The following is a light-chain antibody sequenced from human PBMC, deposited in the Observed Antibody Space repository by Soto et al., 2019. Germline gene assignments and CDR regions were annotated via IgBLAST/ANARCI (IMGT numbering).Light chain of an antibody. CDR2: DAS. J-gene: IGKJ4*01. V-gene: IGKV3-11*01. Sequence: EIVLTQSPATLSLSLGERATLSCRASQSISKYLAWYQQKPGQPPSLLIYDASNRATGIAARFSGSGSGTDFTLSISSLEPEDFAVYSCQHRSDWPLTFGGGTKVEI. CDR3: QHRSDWPLT. CDR1: QSISKY.